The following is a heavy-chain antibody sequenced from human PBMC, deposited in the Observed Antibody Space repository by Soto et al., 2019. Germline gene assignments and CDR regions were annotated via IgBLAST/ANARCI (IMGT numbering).Heavy chain of an antibody. CDR2: ISSSSSTL. D-gene: IGHD2-2*01. V-gene: IGHV3-48*01. CDR3: AREYCSSTSCLNWFDP. J-gene: IGHJ5*02. CDR1: GFTFSSYS. Sequence: EVQLVESGGGLVQPGGSLRLSCAASGFTFSSYSMNWVRQAPGKGREWVSYISSSSSTLYYADSVKGRFTISRDNAKNSLYLQMNSLRAEDTAVYYCAREYCSSTSCLNWFDPWGQGTLVTVSS.